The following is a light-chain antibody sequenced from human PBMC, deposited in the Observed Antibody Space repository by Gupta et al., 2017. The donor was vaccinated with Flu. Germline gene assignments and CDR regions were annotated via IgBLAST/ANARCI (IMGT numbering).Light chain of an antibody. CDR2: YKSDSDK. CDR3: LIWHSSAYV. CDR1: SDINVATYR. Sequence: QAVLTQPASLSASPGASASLTCTLRSDINVATYRIYWYQQNPGSPPQYLLNYKSDSDKQQGSGVPSRFSGSKDASANAGILLISGLQSEDEADYYCLIWHSSAYVFGTGTEVTVL. J-gene: IGLJ1*01. V-gene: IGLV5-45*01.